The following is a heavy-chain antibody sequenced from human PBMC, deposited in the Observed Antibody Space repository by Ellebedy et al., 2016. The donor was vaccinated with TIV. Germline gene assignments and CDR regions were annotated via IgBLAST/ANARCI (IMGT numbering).Heavy chain of an antibody. J-gene: IGHJ4*02. CDR2: MYGGGST. CDR3: ARDPPSILTRTWA. D-gene: IGHD1-14*01. CDR1: GFTVTNNY. V-gene: IGHV3-66*01. Sequence: GGSLRLSXVASGFTVTNNYMRWVRQAPGKGLEWVSTMYGGGSTSYADSVKGRFTISRDNSRNTLYLQMDSLKVDDTAVYYCARDPPSILTRTWAWGQGTLVTVSS.